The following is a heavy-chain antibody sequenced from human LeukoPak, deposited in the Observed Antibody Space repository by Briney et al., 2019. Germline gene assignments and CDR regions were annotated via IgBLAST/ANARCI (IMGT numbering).Heavy chain of an antibody. V-gene: IGHV5-10-1*01. D-gene: IGHD5-12*01. J-gene: IGHJ6*02. CDR2: IDPSDSYT. CDR1: GYSFTSYW. Sequence: GESLKISCKGSGYSFTSYWISWVRQMPGKGLEWMGRIDPSDSYTNYSPSFQGHVTISADKSISTAYLQWSSLKASDTAMYYCARLDAKFAYSGYGSRDVWGQGTTVTVSS. CDR3: ARLDAKFAYSGYGSRDV.